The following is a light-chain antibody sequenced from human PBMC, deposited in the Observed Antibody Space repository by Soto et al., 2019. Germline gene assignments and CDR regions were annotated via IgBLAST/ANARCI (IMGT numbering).Light chain of an antibody. Sequence: QLVLTQSSSASASLGSSVKLTWTLSSGHSSYTIAWHHQQPGKAPRYLMKLERSGSYNKGSGVPDRFSGSSSGADRYLTISNLQSEDEADYYCETWDSNTFVVFGGGTKLTVL. J-gene: IGLJ2*01. CDR3: ETWDSNTFVV. V-gene: IGLV4-60*03. CDR2: LERSGSY. CDR1: SGHSSYT.